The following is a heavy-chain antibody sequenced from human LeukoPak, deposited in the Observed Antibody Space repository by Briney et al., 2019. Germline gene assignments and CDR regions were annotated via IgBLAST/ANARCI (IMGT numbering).Heavy chain of an antibody. V-gene: IGHV4-59*01. CDR2: IYYSGST. Sequence: SETLSLTCTVSGGSISSYYWSWIRQPPGKGLEWIGYIYYSGSTNYNPSLKSRVTISVDTSKNQFSLKLSSVTAADTAVYYCAKGITGTAVPFDYWGQGTLVTVSS. J-gene: IGHJ4*02. CDR3: AKGITGTAVPFDY. D-gene: IGHD6-19*01. CDR1: GGSISSYY.